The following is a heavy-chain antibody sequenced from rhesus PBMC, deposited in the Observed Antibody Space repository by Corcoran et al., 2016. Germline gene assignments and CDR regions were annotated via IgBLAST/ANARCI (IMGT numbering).Heavy chain of an antibody. Sequence: QVQLQESGPGLVKPSETLSLTCAVPGGSISDDYYWSWIRKPPGKGLEWIGYFYGSVGGTNYIPSLMNRVTISIDTSKNQFSLKLSSVTAADTAVYYCARRDFWTGSDYWGQGVLVTVSS. J-gene: IGHJ4*01. CDR1: GGSISDDYY. D-gene: IGHD3-3*01. V-gene: IGHV4-106*01. CDR3: ARRDFWTGSDY. CDR2: FYGSVGGT.